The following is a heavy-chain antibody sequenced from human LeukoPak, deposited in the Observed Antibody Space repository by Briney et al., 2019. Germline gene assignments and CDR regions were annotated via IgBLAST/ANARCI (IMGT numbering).Heavy chain of an antibody. CDR3: AKGGPQFFDY. CDR2: ISGSGGST. D-gene: IGHD5-24*01. J-gene: IGHJ4*02. V-gene: IGHV3-23*01. CDR1: GFTFTSYS. Sequence: GGSLRLSCAASGFTFTSYSMSWVRQAPGKGLEWVSTISGSGGSTYSADSVKGRFTISRDNSRNTLYLQMNSLRAEDTAIYYCAKGGPQFFDYWGQGTLVTVSS.